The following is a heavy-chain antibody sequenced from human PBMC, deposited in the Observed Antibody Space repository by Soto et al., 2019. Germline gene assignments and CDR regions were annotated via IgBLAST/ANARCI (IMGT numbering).Heavy chain of an antibody. D-gene: IGHD2-15*01. J-gene: IGHJ5*02. V-gene: IGHV1-2*04. CDR1: GYTFTGYY. CDR2: INPNSGGT. CDR3: ARAPYCSGGSCYSTAWFDP. Sequence: QVQLVQSGAEVKKPGASVKVSCKASGYTFTGYYMHWVRQAPGQGLEWMGWINPNSGGTNYAQKFQGWVTMTRHTSISTAYMELSRLRSDDTAVYYCARAPYCSGGSCYSTAWFDPWGQGTLVTVSS.